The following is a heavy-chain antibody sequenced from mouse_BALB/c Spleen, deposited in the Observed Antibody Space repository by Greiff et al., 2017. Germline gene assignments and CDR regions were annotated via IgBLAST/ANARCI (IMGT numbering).Heavy chain of an antibody. J-gene: IGHJ2*01. V-gene: IGHV5-17*02. CDR3: ARRDSSGYWFAY. CDR1: GFTFSSFG. D-gene: IGHD3-2*01. CDR2: ISSGSSTI. Sequence: EVQLVESGGGLVQPGGSRKLSCAASGFTFSSFGMHWVRQAPEKGLEWVAYISSGSSTIYYADTVKGRFTISRDDPKNTLFLQMTSLRSEDTAMYYCARRDSSGYWFAYWGQGTTLTVSS.